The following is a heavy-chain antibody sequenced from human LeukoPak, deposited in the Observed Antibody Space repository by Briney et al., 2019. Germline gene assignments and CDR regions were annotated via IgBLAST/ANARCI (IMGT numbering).Heavy chain of an antibody. D-gene: IGHD3-16*01. V-gene: IGHV3-23*01. CDR1: GFTFSSCA. CDR2: ISGSCGST. Sequence: GGSLRLSCAASGFTFSSCAMSWVRQAPGKGLEGVLAISGSCGSTYYADSVKGRFTISRDNSKNTLYVQMDSLRAEDTAVYYCAKDLGDYVWGSHGYFDYWGQGTLVTVSS. CDR3: AKDLGDYVWGSHGYFDY. J-gene: IGHJ4*02.